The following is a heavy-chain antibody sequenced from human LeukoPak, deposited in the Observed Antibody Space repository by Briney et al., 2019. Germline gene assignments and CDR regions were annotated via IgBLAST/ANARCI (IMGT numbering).Heavy chain of an antibody. CDR1: SGSISSSNYY. V-gene: IGHV4-39*01. CDR3: ARGVTTNGYYYYMDV. J-gene: IGHJ6*03. Sequence: SETLSLTCTVSSGSISSSNYYWDRIRQPPGKGLEWIGNIYYSGRTFYNPSLKSRVTISVDTSKNQFSLNLSSVTAADTAVYFCARGVTTNGYYYYMDVWGKGTTVTVSS. CDR2: IYYSGRT. D-gene: IGHD4-17*01.